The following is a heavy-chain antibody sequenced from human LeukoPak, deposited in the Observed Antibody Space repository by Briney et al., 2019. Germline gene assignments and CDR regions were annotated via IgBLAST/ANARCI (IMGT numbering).Heavy chain of an antibody. CDR1: GFIFTRDD. D-gene: IGHD2-2*01. J-gene: IGHJ4*02. CDR3: AKDGALSTSWYFYCDY. V-gene: IGHV3-23*01. CDR2: ITDSGDTT. Sequence: GGSLRLSCVASGFIFTRDDMNWVRQAPGKGLEWVSTITDSGDTTYSADSVKGRFTISRDNSKNTLYLQMNSLRAEDTAVYYCAKDGALSTSWYFYCDYWGQGTLVTVSS.